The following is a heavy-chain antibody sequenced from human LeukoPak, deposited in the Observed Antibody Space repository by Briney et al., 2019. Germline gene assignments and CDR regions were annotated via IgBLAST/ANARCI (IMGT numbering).Heavy chain of an antibody. CDR3: AKADSLGIAAAGYFDY. CDR2: IYSGGST. D-gene: IGHD6-13*01. J-gene: IGHJ4*02. CDR1: GFTVSSNY. Sequence: SGGSLRLSCAASGFTVSSNYMSWVRQAPGKGLEWVSVIYSGGSTYYADSVKGRFTISRDNSKNTLYLQMNSLRAEDTAVYYCAKADSLGIAAAGYFDYWGQGTLVTVSS. V-gene: IGHV3-53*01.